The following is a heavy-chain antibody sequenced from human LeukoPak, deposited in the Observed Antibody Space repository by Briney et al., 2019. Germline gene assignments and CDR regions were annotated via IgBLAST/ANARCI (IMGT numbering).Heavy chain of an antibody. J-gene: IGHJ4*02. D-gene: IGHD3-9*01. CDR2: ISGSGGRT. CDR3: AKYGDILTGYPYYFDY. V-gene: IGHV3-23*01. Sequence: PGGSLRLSCAASGVTFSTYAMSWVRQAPGKGVEWVSFISGSGGRTYYADSLKGRFTISRDNSKNTLYLQMNSLRAEDTAVYYCAKYGDILTGYPYYFDYWGQGTLVTVSS. CDR1: GVTFSTYA.